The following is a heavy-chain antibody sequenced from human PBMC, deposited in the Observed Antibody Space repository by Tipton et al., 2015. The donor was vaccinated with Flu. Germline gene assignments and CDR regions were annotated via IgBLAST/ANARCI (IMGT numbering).Heavy chain of an antibody. CDR2: INPNSGGT. J-gene: IGHJ4*02. CDR3: ARDRGYDFWIGYLTLDY. D-gene: IGHD3-3*01. Sequence: QVQLVQSGAEVKKPGASVKVSCKASGYTFTGYYMHWVRQAPGQGLEWMGWINPNSGGTNYAQKFQGRVTMTRDTSISTAYMELSRLRPDDTAVYYCARDRGYDFWIGYLTLDYWGQGTLVTVSS. V-gene: IGHV1-2*02. CDR1: GYTFTGYY.